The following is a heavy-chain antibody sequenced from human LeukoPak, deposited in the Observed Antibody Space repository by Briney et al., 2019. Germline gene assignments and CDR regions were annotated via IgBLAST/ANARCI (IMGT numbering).Heavy chain of an antibody. CDR1: GFAFSDYE. CDR3: ARTMWGFDY. J-gene: IGHJ4*02. D-gene: IGHD7-27*01. V-gene: IGHV3-48*03. Sequence: QPGGSVRLSCASSGFAFSDYEMNWVRQAPGKGLEWVSYISSSGSIIYYADSVKGRFTISRDNAKRSLFLQMNSLRVEDTAVYYCARTMWGFDYLGQGTLVTVSS. CDR2: ISSSGSII.